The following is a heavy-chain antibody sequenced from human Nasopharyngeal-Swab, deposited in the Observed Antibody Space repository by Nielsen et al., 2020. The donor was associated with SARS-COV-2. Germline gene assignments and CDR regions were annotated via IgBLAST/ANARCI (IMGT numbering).Heavy chain of an antibody. J-gene: IGHJ4*02. Sequence: GESLKISCAASGFTFDDYAMHWVRQAPGRGLEWVSLISGDGGSTYYADSVKGRFTISRDNSKNSLYLQMNSLRTEDTALYYCAKLHSSSSYYFDYWGQGTLVTVSS. CDR3: AKLHSSSSYYFDY. CDR1: GFTFDDYA. D-gene: IGHD6-6*01. CDR2: ISGDGGST. V-gene: IGHV3-43*02.